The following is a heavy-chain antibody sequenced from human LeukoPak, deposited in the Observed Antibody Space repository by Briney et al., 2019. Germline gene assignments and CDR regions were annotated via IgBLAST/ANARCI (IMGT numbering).Heavy chain of an antibody. Sequence: SETLSLTCSVSGGSFSSSSYYWGWIRQPPGKGLEWIGSTSYSGSTFYNPSLKSRVTISVDTSKNHFSLKLSSVTAADTALYYCAREFCGGGSCGWFDPWGQGTLVTVSS. J-gene: IGHJ5*02. CDR2: TSYSGST. V-gene: IGHV4-39*02. D-gene: IGHD2-21*01. CDR1: GGSFSSSSYY. CDR3: AREFCGGGSCGWFDP.